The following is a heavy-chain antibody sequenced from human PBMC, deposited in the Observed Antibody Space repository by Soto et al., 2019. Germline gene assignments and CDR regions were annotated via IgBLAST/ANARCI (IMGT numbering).Heavy chain of an antibody. V-gene: IGHV3-30*18. D-gene: IGHD3-10*01. J-gene: IGHJ4*02. CDR2: ISYDGSNK. CDR3: AKVPNLTMVRGVPDC. Sequence: GGSLRLSCAASGFTFSSYGMHWVRQAPGKGLEWVAVISYDGSNKYYADSVKGRFTISRDNSKNTLYLQMNSLRAEETAVYYCAKVPNLTMVRGVPDCWGQGTLVTVSS. CDR1: GFTFSSYG.